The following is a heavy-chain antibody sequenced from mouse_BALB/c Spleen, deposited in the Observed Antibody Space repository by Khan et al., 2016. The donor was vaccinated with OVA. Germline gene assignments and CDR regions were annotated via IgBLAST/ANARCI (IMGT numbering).Heavy chain of an antibody. J-gene: IGHJ1*01. CDR1: GFSLTSNG. D-gene: IGHD1-1*01. Sequence: VQLQESGPGLVAPSQSLSITCTVSGFSLTSNGVHWVRQPPGTGLEWLGVIWSGGSTNYNSALMSRVSISTDNSTSQAFFKMNSLQSDDNARYYCARAYGNNYWYFDVWGAGTTVTVSS. V-gene: IGHV2-9*02. CDR3: ARAYGNNYWYFDV. CDR2: IWSGGST.